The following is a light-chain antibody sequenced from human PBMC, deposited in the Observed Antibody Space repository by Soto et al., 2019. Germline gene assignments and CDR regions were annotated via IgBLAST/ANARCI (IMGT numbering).Light chain of an antibody. CDR2: DVS. CDR3: QQYHSYSWT. Sequence: DVQMTQSPSTLSASVRDTVTITCRASESISSWLAWYQQKPGKAPKLLIFDVSTLQSGVPSRFSGSGSRTEFTLTITSLQPDDFATYYCQQYHSYSWTFGQGTKVDIK. V-gene: IGKV1-5*01. CDR1: ESISSW. J-gene: IGKJ1*01.